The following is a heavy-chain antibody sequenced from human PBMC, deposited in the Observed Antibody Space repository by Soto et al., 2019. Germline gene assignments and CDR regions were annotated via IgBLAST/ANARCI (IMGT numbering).Heavy chain of an antibody. Sequence: PSETLSLTCTVSGGSISSSSYYWGWTRQPPGKGLEWIGSIYYSGSTYYNPSLKSRVTISVDTSKNQFSLKLSSVTAADTAVYYCARHIEMANDAFDIWGQGTMVTVSS. D-gene: IGHD5-12*01. V-gene: IGHV4-39*01. CDR3: ARHIEMANDAFDI. CDR2: IYYSGST. J-gene: IGHJ3*02. CDR1: GGSISSSSYY.